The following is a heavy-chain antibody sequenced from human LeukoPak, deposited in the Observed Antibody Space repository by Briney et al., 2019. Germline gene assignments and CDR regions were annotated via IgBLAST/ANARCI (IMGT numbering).Heavy chain of an antibody. V-gene: IGHV3-23*01. Sequence: GGSLRLSCAASGFTFSSYTMSWVRQAPGKGLEWVSAISGSGGSTYYGDSVKGRFTISRDNSKNTLYLQMNSLRAEDTAVYYCAKNIVATASTGWFDPWGQGTLVTVSS. J-gene: IGHJ5*02. CDR1: GFTFSSYT. D-gene: IGHD5-12*01. CDR3: AKNIVATASTGWFDP. CDR2: ISGSGGST.